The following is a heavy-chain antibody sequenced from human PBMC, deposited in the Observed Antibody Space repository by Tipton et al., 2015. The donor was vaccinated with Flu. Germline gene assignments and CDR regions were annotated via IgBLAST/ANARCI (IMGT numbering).Heavy chain of an antibody. J-gene: IGHJ4*02. CDR3: ARDPAGYYDQSAYYIFDA. V-gene: IGHV4-59*02. D-gene: IGHD3-22*01. CDR2: IYYSGST. CDR1: GDSVSPYF. Sequence: LRLSCTVSGDSVSPYFWSWIRQPPGKGLEWIGSIYYSGSTNYSPSLKSRVTMSVDTSKSQISLKLSFVTAADTAVYYCARDPAGYYDQSAYYIFDAWGQGALVTVSS.